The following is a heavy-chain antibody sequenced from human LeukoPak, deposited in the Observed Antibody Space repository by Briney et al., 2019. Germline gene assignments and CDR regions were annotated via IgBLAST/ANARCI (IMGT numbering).Heavy chain of an antibody. V-gene: IGHV4-4*07. Sequence: SSETLSLTCTVSGGSMNDYSWSWIRQSAGNGLEWIGRMYTRGNSHYNPSLTSRVTISIDESKNQFSLKLRSVTAADTAVYYCAREGVGEANFDFWGQGTRVNGAS. CDR2: MYTRGNS. CDR1: GGSMNDYS. CDR3: AREGVGEANFDF. D-gene: IGHD3-10*01. J-gene: IGHJ4*02.